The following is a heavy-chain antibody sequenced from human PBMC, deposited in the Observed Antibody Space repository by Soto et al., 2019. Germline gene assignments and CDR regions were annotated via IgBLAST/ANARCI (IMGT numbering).Heavy chain of an antibody. CDR1: GYSIRSSNW. D-gene: IGHD1-26*01. Sequence: QVQLQESGPGLVKPSDILSLTCAVSGYSIRSSNWWGWIRQPPGKGQEWIGYIYYSGTTYYNPSLKSRVTMSVYTSKHQFSLKLTSVTAVDTAVYYCARREIQGPIDYWGQGTLVTVSS. CDR2: IYYSGTT. J-gene: IGHJ4*02. CDR3: ARREIQGPIDY. V-gene: IGHV4-28*01.